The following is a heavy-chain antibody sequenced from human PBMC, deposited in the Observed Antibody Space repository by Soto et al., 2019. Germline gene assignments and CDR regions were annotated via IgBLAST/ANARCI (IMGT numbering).Heavy chain of an antibody. D-gene: IGHD6-6*01. J-gene: IGHJ4*02. Sequence: QVQLVQSGAEVKMPGSSVKVSCTASGDTFSNYAISWARQAPGQGLEWMGGIIPVFATPHYAQRFQGRVSITADESTRTVYMELSILVSDDTAVYYCLREDRSSDYWGQGTLVIVSS. CDR2: IIPVFATP. V-gene: IGHV1-69*01. CDR3: LREDRSSDY. CDR1: GDTFSNYA.